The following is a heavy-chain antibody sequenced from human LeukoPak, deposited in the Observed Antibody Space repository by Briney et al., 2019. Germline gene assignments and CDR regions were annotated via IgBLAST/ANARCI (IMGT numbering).Heavy chain of an antibody. CDR2: IKSKTDGGTT. V-gene: IGHV3-15*01. D-gene: IGHD3-9*01. CDR1: GFTFSNAW. J-gene: IGHJ3*02. Sequence: PGGSLRLSCAASGFTFSNAWMSWVRQAPGKGLEWVARIKSKTDGGTTDYAEPVKGRFTISRDDSKNTLYLQMNSLNTEDTAVYYCTTDRSGLRYFDWFLFDIWGQGTMVTVSS. CDR3: TTDRSGLRYFDWFLFDI.